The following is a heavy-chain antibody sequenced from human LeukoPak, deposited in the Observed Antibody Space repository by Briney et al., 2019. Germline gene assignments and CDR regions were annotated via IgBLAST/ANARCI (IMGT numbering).Heavy chain of an antibody. CDR3: AKPSAGIAAAGTAGIFDY. D-gene: IGHD6-13*01. CDR1: GFSFSDYW. V-gene: IGHV3-7*01. J-gene: IGHJ4*02. Sequence: GGSLRLSCAASGFSFSDYWMSWVRQAPGKGLEWVADIEPDGSGKTYVDSVKGRFTISRDNAQQSLYLQMDTLTAEDTAVYYCAKPSAGIAAAGTAGIFDYWGQGTLVTVSS. CDR2: IEPDGSGK.